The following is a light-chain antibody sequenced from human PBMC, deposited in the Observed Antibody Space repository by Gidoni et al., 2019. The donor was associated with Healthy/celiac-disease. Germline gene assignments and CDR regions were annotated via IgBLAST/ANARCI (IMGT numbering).Light chain of an antibody. Sequence: IVLTQSPGTLSLSPGERATLSCRASQSVSSSYLAWYQQKPGQAPRRLIYGAASRATGSPERFSGSGSGTDFTLTISRREPEDFAVYYCQQYGSPTWTFGQXTKVEIK. V-gene: IGKV3-20*01. CDR3: QQYGSPTWT. J-gene: IGKJ1*01. CDR1: QSVSSSY. CDR2: GAA.